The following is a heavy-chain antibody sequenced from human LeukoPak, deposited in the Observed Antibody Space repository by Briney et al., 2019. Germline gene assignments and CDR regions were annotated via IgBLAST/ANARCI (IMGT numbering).Heavy chain of an antibody. CDR2: IYYSGST. CDR1: GGSISSSSYY. CDR3: ARLVEGYYDSSGYYYGWFDP. V-gene: IGHV4-39*01. D-gene: IGHD3-22*01. J-gene: IGHJ5*02. Sequence: VKPSETLSLTCTVSGGSISSSSYYWGWIRQPPGKGLEWIGSIYYSGSTYYNPSLKSRVTISVDTSKNQFSLKLSSVTAADTAVYCCARLVEGYYDSSGYYYGWFDPWGQGTLVTVSS.